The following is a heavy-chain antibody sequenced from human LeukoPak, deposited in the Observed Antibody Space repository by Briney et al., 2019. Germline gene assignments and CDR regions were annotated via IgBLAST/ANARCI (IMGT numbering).Heavy chain of an antibody. Sequence: GGSLRLSCAASGFTFSDHYMDWVRQPPGKGLEWVGRTRNKANSYTTEYAASVKGRFSISRDDSKNSLYLQMNSLRTEDTAVYYCARRMSGGYYPLDYWGQGTLVTVSP. D-gene: IGHD1-26*01. CDR1: GFTFSDHY. CDR3: ARRMSGGYYPLDY. J-gene: IGHJ4*02. V-gene: IGHV3-72*01. CDR2: TRNKANSYTT.